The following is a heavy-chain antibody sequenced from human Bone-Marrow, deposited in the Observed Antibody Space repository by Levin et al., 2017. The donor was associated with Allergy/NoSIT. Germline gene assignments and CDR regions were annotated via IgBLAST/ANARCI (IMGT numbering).Heavy chain of an antibody. CDR1: GFSLNTSGVG. Sequence: SGPTLVKPTQTLTLTCTFSGFSLNTSGVGVGWIRQPPGKALEWLALIYWDDDKRYSPSLRSRLTITKDTSKNQVVLTMTNMDPVDTATYYGAHRITVFGVVTYFAYWGQGTLVTVSS. D-gene: IGHD3-3*01. CDR3: AHRITVFGVVTYFAY. V-gene: IGHV2-5*02. CDR2: IYWDDDK. J-gene: IGHJ4*02.